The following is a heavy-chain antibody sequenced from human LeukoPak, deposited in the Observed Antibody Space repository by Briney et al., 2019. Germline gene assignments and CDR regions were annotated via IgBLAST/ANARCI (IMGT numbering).Heavy chain of an antibody. CDR2: ISSSGHSI. J-gene: IGHJ4*02. V-gene: IGHV3-48*03. Sequence: GGSLRLSCAASGFTFSSYEMNWVRQAPGGGLEWVSYISSSGHSIYYADSVKGRFTISRDNAKNSLYLQMNSLRTEDTAVYYCARQQLANFDYWSQGTLVTVSS. CDR1: GFTFSSYE. CDR3: ARQQLANFDY. D-gene: IGHD6-13*01.